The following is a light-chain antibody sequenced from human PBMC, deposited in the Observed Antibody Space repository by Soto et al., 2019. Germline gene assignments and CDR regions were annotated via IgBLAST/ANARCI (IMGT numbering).Light chain of an antibody. Sequence: QSALTRPRSVSGSPGQSVTISCTGTSSDVGDYKYVSWYRQHPGKAPKLIIYDVIERPSGVPDRFSGSKSGNTASLTISGLQAEDEADYYCCSYAVSYSYVLGTGTKLTVL. J-gene: IGLJ1*01. V-gene: IGLV2-11*01. CDR3: CSYAVSYSYV. CDR1: SSDVGDYKY. CDR2: DVI.